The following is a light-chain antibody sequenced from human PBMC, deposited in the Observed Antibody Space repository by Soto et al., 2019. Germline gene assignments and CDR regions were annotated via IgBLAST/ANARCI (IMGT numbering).Light chain of an antibody. CDR3: QQYNNWPPWT. J-gene: IGKJ1*01. Sequence: EIVMTQSPSTLSVSPGERATLSCRASPSIGSNLAWYQQKPGQAPRLLIYAASIRSNDFPARFSGSGSGTEFTLTISGLQSDDSAVYFCQQYNNWPPWTFGHGTKVEIK. CDR1: PSIGSN. V-gene: IGKV3-15*01. CDR2: AAS.